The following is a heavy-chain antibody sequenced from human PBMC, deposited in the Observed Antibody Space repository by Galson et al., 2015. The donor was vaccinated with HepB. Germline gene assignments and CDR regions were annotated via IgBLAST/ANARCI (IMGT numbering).Heavy chain of an antibody. J-gene: IGHJ4*02. CDR2: ISGSGGST. Sequence: SLRLSCAASGFTFSSYAMSWVRQAPGKGLEWVSAISGSGGSTYYADSVKGRFTISRDNSKNTLYLQMNSLRSEDTAVYYCAKLNGYCSGGSCGVGYWGQGTLVTVSS. CDR1: GFTFSSYA. CDR3: AKLNGYCSGGSCGVGY. V-gene: IGHV3-23*01. D-gene: IGHD2-15*01.